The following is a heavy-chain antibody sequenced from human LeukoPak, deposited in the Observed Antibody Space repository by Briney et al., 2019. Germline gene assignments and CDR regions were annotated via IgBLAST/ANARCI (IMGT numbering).Heavy chain of an antibody. CDR3: AKVFRSGDVLVSDF. J-gene: IGHJ4*02. V-gene: IGHV3-23*01. Sequence: SGGSLRLSCAASGFTFSRYVMSWVRQAPGKGLEWVSSFSGSDSSTYYADSVKGRFTISRDNSKNTLYLEMNGLRAEDTAIYYCAKVFRSGDVLVSDFWGQGTLVTVSS. CDR2: FSGSDSST. CDR1: GFTFSRYV. D-gene: IGHD4-17*01.